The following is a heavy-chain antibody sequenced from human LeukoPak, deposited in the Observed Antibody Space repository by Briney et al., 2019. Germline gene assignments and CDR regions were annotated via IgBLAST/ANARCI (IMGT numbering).Heavy chain of an antibody. CDR1: GGSISSSSYY. Sequence: SETLSLTCTVSGGSISSSSYYWGWIRQPPGKGLEWIGSIYYSGSTYYNPSLKRRVTISVDTSKNQFSLKLSSVTAADTAVYYCARDWGTSRDGYNYVGFDYWGQGTLVTVSS. CDR3: ARDWGTSRDGYNYVGFDY. D-gene: IGHD5-24*01. J-gene: IGHJ4*02. V-gene: IGHV4-39*07. CDR2: IYYSGST.